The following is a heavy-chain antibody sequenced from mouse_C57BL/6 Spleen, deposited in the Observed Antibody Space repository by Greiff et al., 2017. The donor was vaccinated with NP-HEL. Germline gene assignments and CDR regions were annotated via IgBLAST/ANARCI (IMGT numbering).Heavy chain of an antibody. V-gene: IGHV1-22*01. CDR1: GYTFTDYN. J-gene: IGHJ2*01. CDR2: INPNNGGT. D-gene: IGHD1-1*01. CDR3: ARMGPSYGYYFDY. Sequence: VQLQQSGPELVKPGASVKMSCKASGYTFTDYNMHWVKQSHGKSLEWIGYINPNNGGTSYNQKFKGKATLTVNKSSSTAYMEHRSLTSEDSAVYYCARMGPSYGYYFDYWGQGTTLTVSS.